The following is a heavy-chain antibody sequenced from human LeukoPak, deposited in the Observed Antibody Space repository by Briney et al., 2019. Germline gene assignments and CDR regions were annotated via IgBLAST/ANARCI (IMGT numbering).Heavy chain of an antibody. D-gene: IGHD3/OR15-3a*01. V-gene: IGHV3-21*01. CDR2: ISSSSSYI. CDR1: GFTFDNFA. CDR3: ARASTWTDAFDI. Sequence: GGSLRLSCAASGFTFDNFAMHWVRQAPGKGLEWVSSISSSSSYIYYADSVKGRFTISRDNAKNSLYLQMNSLRAEDTAVYYCARASTWTDAFDIWGQGTMVTVSS. J-gene: IGHJ3*02.